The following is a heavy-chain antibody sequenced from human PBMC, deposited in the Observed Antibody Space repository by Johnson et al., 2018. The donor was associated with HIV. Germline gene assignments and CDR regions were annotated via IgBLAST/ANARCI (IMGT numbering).Heavy chain of an antibody. V-gene: IGHV3-20*04. CDR3: AREGTFCGGDCSDGIDI. CDR1: GFTFDDYG. J-gene: IGHJ3*02. D-gene: IGHD2-21*02. CDR2: INWNGGST. Sequence: VQLVESGGGVVRPGGSLRLSCAASGFTFDDYGMSWVRQAPGKGLEWVSGINWNGGSTGYEDSVKGRFTISRDNAKNSLYLQMNSLRAEDTALYYCAREGTFCGGDCSDGIDIWGQGTLVTVSS.